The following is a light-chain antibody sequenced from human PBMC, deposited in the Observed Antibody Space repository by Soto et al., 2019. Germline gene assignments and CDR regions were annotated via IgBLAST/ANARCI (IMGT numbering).Light chain of an antibody. CDR1: QSISDT. CDR3: YQYDSSPWT. Sequence: EIVMTQSPATLSVSPGGRATLSCRASQSISDTLAWYQQKPGQAPRLLIHGASTRATGFPARFSGSGSGTDFTLTISRLEPEDFAVYFCYQYDSSPWTFGQGTKVDNK. CDR2: GAS. J-gene: IGKJ1*01. V-gene: IGKV3-15*01.